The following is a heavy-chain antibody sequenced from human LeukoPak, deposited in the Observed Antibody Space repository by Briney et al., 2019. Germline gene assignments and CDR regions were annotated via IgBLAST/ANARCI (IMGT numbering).Heavy chain of an antibody. CDR2: ISSSSSYI. J-gene: IGHJ4*02. V-gene: IGHV3-21*01. Sequence: GGSLRLSCAASGFTFSSYSMNWVRQAPGKGLEWVSSISSSSSYIYYADSMKGRFTISRDNAKNSLYLQMNSLRAEDTAVYYCATDIVAGKIADYWGQGTLVTVSS. CDR3: ATDIVAGKIADY. CDR1: GFTFSSYS. D-gene: IGHD5-12*01.